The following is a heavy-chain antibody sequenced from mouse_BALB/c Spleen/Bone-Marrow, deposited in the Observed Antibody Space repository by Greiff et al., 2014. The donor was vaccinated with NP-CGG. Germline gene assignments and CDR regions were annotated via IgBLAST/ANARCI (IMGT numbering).Heavy chain of an antibody. CDR2: IDPANYNT. CDR3: GTLTGTFDY. CDR1: GFNIKDPY. D-gene: IGHD4-1*01. J-gene: IGHJ3*01. V-gene: IGHV14-3*02. Sequence: EVQLQQSGAELVKPGASVKLSCTTSGFNIKDPYIHWVKQRPEQGLEWIGRIDPANYNTQYDPKFQGKATITADTPSNAAYLQLISRTSEDAAVYYCGTLTGTFDYWGQGTPVTVSA.